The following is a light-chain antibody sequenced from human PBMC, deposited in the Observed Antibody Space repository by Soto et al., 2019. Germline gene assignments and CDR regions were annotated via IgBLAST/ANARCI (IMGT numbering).Light chain of an antibody. J-gene: IGKJ3*01. V-gene: IGKV1-39*01. CDR2: AAS. Sequence: DIQMTQSPSSLSASVGDRVTITCRASQSISSYLNWYQQKPGKAPKLLIYAASSLQSGVPSRFSGSGSVTDFTITISSLQPEDFATYYCQQSYSTPLFTFGPGTKVDIK. CDR1: QSISSY. CDR3: QQSYSTPLFT.